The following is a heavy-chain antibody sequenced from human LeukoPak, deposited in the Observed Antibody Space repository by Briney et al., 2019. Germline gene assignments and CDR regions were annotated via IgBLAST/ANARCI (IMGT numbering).Heavy chain of an antibody. CDR2: ISAYNGNT. Sequence: ASVKVSCKASGYTFTSYGISWVRQAPGQGREWMGWISAYNGNTNYAQKLQGRVTMTTDTSTSTAYMELRSLRSDDTAVYYCARDIAVAGIWDFDYWGQGTLVTVSS. D-gene: IGHD6-19*01. J-gene: IGHJ4*02. CDR3: ARDIAVAGIWDFDY. V-gene: IGHV1-18*01. CDR1: GYTFTSYG.